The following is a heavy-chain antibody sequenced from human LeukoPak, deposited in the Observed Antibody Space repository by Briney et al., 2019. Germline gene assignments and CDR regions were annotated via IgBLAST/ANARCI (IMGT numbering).Heavy chain of an antibody. D-gene: IGHD6-6*01. Sequence: ASVKVSCKASGYTFTGYYMHWVRQAPGQGLEWMGWINPNSGGTNYAQKFQGRVTMTRDTSISTAYMELSRLRSDDTAVYYCARARIAARVDDAFDIWGQGTMVTVSS. CDR3: ARARIAARVDDAFDI. J-gene: IGHJ3*02. CDR1: GYTFTGYY. V-gene: IGHV1-2*02. CDR2: INPNSGGT.